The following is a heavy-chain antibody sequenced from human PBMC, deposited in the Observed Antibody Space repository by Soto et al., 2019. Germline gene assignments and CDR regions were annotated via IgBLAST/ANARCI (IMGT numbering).Heavy chain of an antibody. CDR1: GFTFSSYG. CDR2: ISYDGSNK. V-gene: IGHV3-30*03. D-gene: IGHD7-27*01. J-gene: IGHJ5*02. Sequence: GGSLRLSCAASGFTFSSYGMHCDRQAPGKGLAWVAVISYDGSNKYYADSVKGRFTISRDNSKNTLYLQMSSLRAEDTAVCYCVEGAYRVDVPWGPWAQGTLVTV. CDR3: VEGAYRVDVPWGP.